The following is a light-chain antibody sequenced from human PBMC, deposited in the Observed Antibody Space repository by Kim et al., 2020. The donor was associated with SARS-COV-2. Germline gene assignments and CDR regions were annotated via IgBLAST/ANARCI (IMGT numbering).Light chain of an antibody. CDR3: LQANSFPFT. J-gene: IGKJ2*01. Sequence: SACGGDSVTSTCRASQRISTWVAWFQQKPGEAPKLLIFAASRLQTGVPSRFSGSGSGTDFTLTISSLEPEDFATYYCLQANSFPFTFGQGTKLEI. CDR2: AAS. V-gene: IGKV1-12*01. CDR1: QRISTW.